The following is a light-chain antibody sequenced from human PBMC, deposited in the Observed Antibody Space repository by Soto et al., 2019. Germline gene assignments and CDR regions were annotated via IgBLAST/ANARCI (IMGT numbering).Light chain of an antibody. CDR3: QQYKSYSKT. CDR1: QSISSW. V-gene: IGKV1-5*01. Sequence: DIQMTQSPSTLSASVGDRVTITCRASQSISSWLAWYQQKPGKAPKLLIYDASSLERGVPSRFSGSGSGTGFTLTISRLQPDDFATYYCQQYKSYSKTFGQGTKV. J-gene: IGKJ1*01. CDR2: DAS.